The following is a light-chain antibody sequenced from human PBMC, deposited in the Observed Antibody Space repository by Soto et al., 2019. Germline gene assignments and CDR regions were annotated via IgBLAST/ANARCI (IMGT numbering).Light chain of an antibody. V-gene: IGLV2-23*01. CDR1: SSDVGSHNL. CDR3: CSYAGTSTVV. Sequence: QSALTLPASVSGSPGQSITISCTGTSSDVGSHNLVSWYQQHPGKAPKLMIYEGSKRPSGVSDRFSGSKSGNTASLTISGIQAEYVAHYHYCSYAGTSTVVFGRGTKLTVL. J-gene: IGLJ2*01. CDR2: EGS.